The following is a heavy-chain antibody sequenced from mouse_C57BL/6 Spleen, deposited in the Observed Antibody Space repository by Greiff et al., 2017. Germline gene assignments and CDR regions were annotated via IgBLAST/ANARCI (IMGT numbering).Heavy chain of an antibody. V-gene: IGHV1-53*01. CDR1: GYTFTSYW. CDR2: INPSNGGT. J-gene: IGHJ3*01. D-gene: IGHD1-1*01. CDR3: ARSGYGSSSAWFAY. Sequence: VQLQQPGTELVKPGASVKLSCKASGYTFTSYWMHWVKQRPGQGLEWIGNINPSNGGTNYNEKLKSKATLTVDKSSSTPYMQLSSLTSEDSAVYYCARSGYGSSSAWFAYWGQGTLVTVSA.